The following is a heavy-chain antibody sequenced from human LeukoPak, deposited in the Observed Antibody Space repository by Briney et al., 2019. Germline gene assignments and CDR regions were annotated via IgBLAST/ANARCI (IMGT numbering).Heavy chain of an antibody. Sequence: GGSLRLSRAASGFTFSSYAMNWVRQAPGKGLEWVATISGSGGSTNYGGSVKGRFTISRDNSKNTLYLQMNSLRAEDTAVYYCAKAGRIWDWGQGTLVTVSS. CDR2: ISGSGGST. CDR3: AKAGRIWD. CDR1: GFTFSSYA. D-gene: IGHD1-14*01. V-gene: IGHV3-23*01. J-gene: IGHJ4*02.